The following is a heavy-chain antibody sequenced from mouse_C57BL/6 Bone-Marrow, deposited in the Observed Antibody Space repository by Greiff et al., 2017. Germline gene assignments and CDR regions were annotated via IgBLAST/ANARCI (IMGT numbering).Heavy chain of an antibody. J-gene: IGHJ1*03. Sequence: QVQLQQSGAELMKPGASVKLSCKATGYTFTGYWIEWVKQRPGHGLEWIGEILPGSGSTNYNEKFKGKATFTAATSSNTTYMQRSSLTTEDSCIYYCARGGNYVDWYFDGWGTGTTVTVSS. V-gene: IGHV1-9*01. D-gene: IGHD2-1*01. CDR1: GYTFTGYW. CDR3: ARGGNYVDWYFDG. CDR2: ILPGSGST.